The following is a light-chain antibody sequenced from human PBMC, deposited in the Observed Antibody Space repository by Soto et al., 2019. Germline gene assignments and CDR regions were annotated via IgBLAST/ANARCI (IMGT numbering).Light chain of an antibody. V-gene: IGKV1-39*01. Sequence: DIQMTQSPSSLSSSVGDTVTITCRASQSISSYLNWYQQKPGKAPKLLIYAASSLQSGVPSRFSGSGSGTDFTLTISSLQPEDFATYYCLQSYNIPITFGQGTRLEIK. J-gene: IGKJ5*01. CDR3: LQSYNIPIT. CDR2: AAS. CDR1: QSISSY.